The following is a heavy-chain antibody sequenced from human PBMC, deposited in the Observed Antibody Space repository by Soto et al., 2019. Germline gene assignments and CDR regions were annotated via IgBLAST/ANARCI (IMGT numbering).Heavy chain of an antibody. CDR2: INPSDDTT. CDR3: AREECSNGVCTYGMDV. CDR1: GYTFITYY. D-gene: IGHD2-8*01. V-gene: IGHV1-46*01. Sequence: QVQLVQSGAEVKKPGASVKLSCKASGYTFITYYVHWVRQAPGQGLEWMGIINPSDDTTTYAQKFQGRVTMTKDTSTSTVDMELSSLRSEDTAVYYCAREECSNGVCTYGMDVWGQGTAVTVSS. J-gene: IGHJ6*02.